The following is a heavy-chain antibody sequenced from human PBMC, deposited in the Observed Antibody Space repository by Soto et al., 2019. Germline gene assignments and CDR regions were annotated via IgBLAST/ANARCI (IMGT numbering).Heavy chain of an antibody. J-gene: IGHJ5*02. V-gene: IGHV5-51*01. Sequence: HGESLKISCKGSGYSFTSYWIGWVRQMPGKGLEWMGIIYPGDSDTRYSPSFQGQVTISADKSISTAYLQWSSLKASDTAMYYCARLPDIVVVPAAIRGFDPWGQGTLVTVSS. CDR1: GYSFTSYW. D-gene: IGHD2-2*02. CDR3: ARLPDIVVVPAAIRGFDP. CDR2: IYPGDSDT.